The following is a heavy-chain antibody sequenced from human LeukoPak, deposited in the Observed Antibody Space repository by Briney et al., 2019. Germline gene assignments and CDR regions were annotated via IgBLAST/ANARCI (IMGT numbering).Heavy chain of an antibody. Sequence: ASVKVSCKASGYTFTSCYMHCVRQAPGQGLEWMGIINPNGGSTSYAQKFQGRVTMTRDTSASTVYMELSSLRSEDTAVYYCAREWGNKGFDFWGQGTLVTVSS. CDR3: AREWGNKGFDF. D-gene: IGHD7-27*01. CDR1: GYTFTSCY. CDR2: INPNGGST. J-gene: IGHJ4*02. V-gene: IGHV1-46*01.